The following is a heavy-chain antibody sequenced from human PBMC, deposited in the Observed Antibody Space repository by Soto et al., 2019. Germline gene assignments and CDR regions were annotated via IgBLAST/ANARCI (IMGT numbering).Heavy chain of an antibody. D-gene: IGHD2-2*01. CDR3: AXDTLVVPAAIVYYGMDV. J-gene: IGHJ6*02. Sequence: GGSLRLSCAASGFTFSSYEMNWVRQAPGKGLEWVSYISSSGSTIYYADSVKGRFTISRDNAKNSLYLQMNSPRAEDTAVYYCAXDTLVVPAAIVYYGMDVWGQGTTVTVSS. CDR1: GFTFSSYE. V-gene: IGHV3-48*03. CDR2: ISSSGSTI.